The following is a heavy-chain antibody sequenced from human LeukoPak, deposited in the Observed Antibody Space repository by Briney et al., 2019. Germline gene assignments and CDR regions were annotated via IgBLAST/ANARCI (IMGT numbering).Heavy chain of an antibody. CDR2: IIPIFGTA. Sequence: GASVKVSCKASGGTFSSYAVNWVRQAPGQGLEWMGGIIPIFGTANYAQKFQGRVTITADESTSTAYRELSSLRSEDTAVHYCARGPVTDYGDSVGAYDIWGQGTMVAVSS. D-gene: IGHD4-17*01. CDR1: GGTFSSYA. J-gene: IGHJ3*02. V-gene: IGHV1-69*13. CDR3: ARGPVTDYGDSVGAYDI.